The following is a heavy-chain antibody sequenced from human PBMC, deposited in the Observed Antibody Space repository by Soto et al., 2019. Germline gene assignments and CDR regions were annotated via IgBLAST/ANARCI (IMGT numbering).Heavy chain of an antibody. CDR3: AKGRGGSGSLTPRVDF. V-gene: IGHV3-23*01. J-gene: IGHJ4*02. CDR2: ISGGGDTT. D-gene: IGHD3-10*01. CDR1: GFTFNNYA. Sequence: EVQLLESGGGLVQPGGSLRLSCVASGFTFNNYAMTWVRQAPGKGLEWVSAISGGGDTTSYADSVKGRFTVSREGSKNTLYLQMSSLRAEDTALYYCAKGRGGSGSLTPRVDFWGQGTLVTVSS.